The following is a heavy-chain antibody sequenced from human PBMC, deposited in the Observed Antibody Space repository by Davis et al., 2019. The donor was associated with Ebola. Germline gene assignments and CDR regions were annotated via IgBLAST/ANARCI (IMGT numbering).Heavy chain of an antibody. D-gene: IGHD5-18*01. J-gene: IGHJ4*02. V-gene: IGHV4-34*01. Sequence: MPSETLSLTCAVYGGSFSGYYWSWIRQPPGKGLEWIGEINHSGSTNYNPSLKSRVTISVDTTKDQFSLKLSSVTAADAAVYYCAGGRRYSYGYWGYWGQGTLVTVSS. CDR1: GGSFSGYY. CDR3: AGGRRYSYGYWGY. CDR2: INHSGST.